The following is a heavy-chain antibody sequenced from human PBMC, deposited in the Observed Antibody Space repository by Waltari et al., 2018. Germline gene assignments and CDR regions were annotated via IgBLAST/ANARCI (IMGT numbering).Heavy chain of an antibody. Sequence: QVQLQESGPGLVKPSETLCLTCTVSGGSISTYYWRWIRPPPGKGLEWIGDIYYSGRTNYNPAIKSRVTISVETSKNQFSLKLSSVTAADTAVYYCARDLWMATTNWGQGTLVTVSS. V-gene: IGHV4-59*01. CDR3: ARDLWMATTN. CDR2: IYYSGRT. J-gene: IGHJ4*02. CDR1: GGSISTYY. D-gene: IGHD5-12*01.